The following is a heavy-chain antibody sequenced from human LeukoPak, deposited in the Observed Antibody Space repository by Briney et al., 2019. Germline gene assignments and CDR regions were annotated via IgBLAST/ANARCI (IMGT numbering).Heavy chain of an antibody. D-gene: IGHD5-24*01. V-gene: IGHV4-39*01. CDR3: ARHPDGYLTWSDY. J-gene: IGHJ4*02. CDR2: IYYSGST. Sequence: SETLSLTCTVSGGPISSNSCYWGWIRQPPGKGLEWIGSIYYSGSTYYNPSLKSRVTISVDTSKNQFSLKLSSVTAADTAVYYCARHPDGYLTWSDYWGQGTLVTVSS. CDR1: GGPISSNSCY.